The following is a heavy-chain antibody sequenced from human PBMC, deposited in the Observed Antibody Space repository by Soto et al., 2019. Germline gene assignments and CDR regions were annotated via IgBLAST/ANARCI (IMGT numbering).Heavy chain of an antibody. CDR2: INPNSGGT. CDR1: GYTFTGYY. D-gene: IGHD2-15*01. V-gene: IGHV1-2*04. CDR3: ARGYCSGGSCYSGWDSWFDP. J-gene: IGHJ5*02. Sequence: ASVKVSCKASGYTFTGYYMHWVRQAPGQGLEWMGWINPNSGGTNYAQKFQGWVTMTRDTSISTAYMELSRLRSDDTAVYYCARGYCSGGSCYSGWDSWFDPWGQGTLVTVSS.